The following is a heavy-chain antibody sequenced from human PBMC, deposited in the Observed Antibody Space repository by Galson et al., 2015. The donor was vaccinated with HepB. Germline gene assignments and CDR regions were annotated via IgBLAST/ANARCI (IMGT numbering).Heavy chain of an antibody. V-gene: IGHV1-2*06. CDR1: GFTFIGYH. J-gene: IGHJ4*02. CDR3: ARELRPTNFGVFTLDY. CDR2: INPNGGAT. Sequence: SVKVSCKGSGFTFIGYHIHWVRQAPGQGLEWLGRINPNGGATTYAQKFQGRVTLTRTTSSKTAYMELTSLKPDDSSVYYCARELRPTNFGVFTLDYWGQGSLVTVSS. D-gene: IGHD3-3*01.